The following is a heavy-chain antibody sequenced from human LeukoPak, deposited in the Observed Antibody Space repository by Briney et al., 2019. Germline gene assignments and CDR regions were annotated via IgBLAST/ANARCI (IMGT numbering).Heavy chain of an antibody. CDR2: ISDSGGST. V-gene: IGHV3-23*01. CDR1: GFTFYNYA. J-gene: IGHJ4*02. Sequence: GGSLRLSCAASGFTFYNYAMSWVRQAPGNGLEWVSTISDSGGSTYYADSVKGRFTISRDNSKNTLYLRMNSLRAEDTAVYYCAKGTLYYGSGSYPRYWGQGTLVTVSS. CDR3: AKGTLYYGSGSYPRY. D-gene: IGHD3-10*01.